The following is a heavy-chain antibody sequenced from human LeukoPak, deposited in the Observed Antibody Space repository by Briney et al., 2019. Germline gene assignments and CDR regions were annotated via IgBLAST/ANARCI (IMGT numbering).Heavy chain of an antibody. CDR1: GFTVSSNF. V-gene: IGHV3-66*01. CDR2: IYSGGST. CDR3: ARAFGAGPYDILTGYDY. Sequence: GGSLRLSCAASGFTVSSNFMSWVRQAPGKGLEWVSVIYSGGSTYYADSVKGRFTISRDNSENTLYLQMNSLRAEDTAVYYCARAFGAGPYDILTGYDYWGQGTLVTVSS. D-gene: IGHD3-9*01. J-gene: IGHJ4*02.